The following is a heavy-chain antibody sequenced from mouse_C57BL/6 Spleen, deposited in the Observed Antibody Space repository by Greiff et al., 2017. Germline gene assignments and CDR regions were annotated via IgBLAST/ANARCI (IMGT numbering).Heavy chain of an antibody. J-gene: IGHJ2*01. CDR3: ARGGTLRYYYFDY. Sequence: VQLQQSGPELVKPGASVKISCKASGYSFTGYYMNWVKQSPEKSLEWIGEINPSTGGTTYNQKFKAKATLTVDKSSSTAYMQLKSLTSEDSAVYYCARGGTLRYYYFDYWGQGTTLTVSS. V-gene: IGHV1-42*01. CDR2: INPSTGGT. CDR1: GYSFTGYY. D-gene: IGHD2-14*01.